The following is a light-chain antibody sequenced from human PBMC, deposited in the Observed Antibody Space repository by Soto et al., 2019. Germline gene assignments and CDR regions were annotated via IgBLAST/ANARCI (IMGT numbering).Light chain of an antibody. CDR3: QKSYRTQRIT. J-gene: IGKJ3*01. CDR1: QSISSY. CDR2: AAS. Sequence: DIQMTQSPSSLSASVGDRVTITCRSSQSISSYLNWYQQKPWQAPNLLIYAASSLQSGVPSRFSGSGSGTDFTLTISSLQPEDFATYYGQKSYRTQRITFGPGTKVDI. V-gene: IGKV1-39*01.